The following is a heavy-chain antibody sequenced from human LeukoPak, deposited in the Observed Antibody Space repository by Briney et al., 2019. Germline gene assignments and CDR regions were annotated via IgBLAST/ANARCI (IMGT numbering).Heavy chain of an antibody. CDR2: VDPEDSQT. CDR3: TTLSKDISEFNF. CDR1: VYTFTDHF. D-gene: IGHD3-3*02. V-gene: IGHV1-69-2*01. Sequence: GATVRISYKASVYTFTDHFMHWVQQAPGNRLEWGERVDPEDSQTINAEKFQARVTLTADTSTDTAYMELSDLRSEDTALYYCTTLSKDISEFNFWGQGALVTVSS. J-gene: IGHJ4*02.